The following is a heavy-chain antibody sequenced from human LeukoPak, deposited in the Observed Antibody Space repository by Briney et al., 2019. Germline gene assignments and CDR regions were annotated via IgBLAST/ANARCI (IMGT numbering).Heavy chain of an antibody. CDR1: GFTFSSYW. Sequence: GGSLRLSCAASGFTFSSYWMTWVRQAPGKGLEWVANIKQDGSEKYYVDSVKGRFTVSRDNAKNSLYLQMNSLRAEDAAVFYCARDSSTGLWSYYMDVWGKGTTVTVSS. D-gene: IGHD3-3*01. CDR3: ARDSSTGLWSYYMDV. V-gene: IGHV3-7*01. J-gene: IGHJ6*03. CDR2: IKQDGSEK.